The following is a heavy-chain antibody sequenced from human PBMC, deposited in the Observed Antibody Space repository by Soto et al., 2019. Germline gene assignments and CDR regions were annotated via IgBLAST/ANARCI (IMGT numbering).Heavy chain of an antibody. V-gene: IGHV1-69*01. Sequence: QVQLVQSGAEVKKPGSSVKVSCKASGGTFSSYAISWVRQAPGQGLEWMGGIIAIFGTANYAQKFQGRVTITADESTSTAYMELSSLRSEDTAVYYCARSDYRSPPYYYCYGMDVWGQGTTVTVSS. CDR3: ARSDYRSPPYYYCYGMDV. D-gene: IGHD4-4*01. J-gene: IGHJ6*02. CDR1: GGTFSSYA. CDR2: IIAIFGTA.